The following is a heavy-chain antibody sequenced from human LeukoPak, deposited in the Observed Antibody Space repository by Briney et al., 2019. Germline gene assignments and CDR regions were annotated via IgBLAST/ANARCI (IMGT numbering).Heavy chain of an antibody. D-gene: IGHD3-3*01. Sequence: SETLSLTCAVYGGSFSGYYWSWIRQTPEKGLEWIGEINHSGSTNYNPSLKSRVTISVDTSKNQFSLNLSSVTAADTAVSCCARTKGDFWSGYFSYYYMDVWGKGTTVTVSS. J-gene: IGHJ6*03. CDR2: INHSGST. V-gene: IGHV4-34*01. CDR3: ARTKGDFWSGYFSYYYMDV. CDR1: GGSFSGYY.